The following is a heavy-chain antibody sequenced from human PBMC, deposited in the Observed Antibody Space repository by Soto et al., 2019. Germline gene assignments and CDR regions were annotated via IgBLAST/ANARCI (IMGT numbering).Heavy chain of an antibody. CDR2: IYYSGST. Sequence: QVQLQESGPGLVKPTETLSLTCTVSGGSVSSGSYYWSWIRQPPGKGLEWIGYIYYSGSTNYNPSLKSRVTISVDTSKNQCSLKLSSVTASDTAVYYCARMAAVAAFWGQGTLVTVSS. CDR3: ARMAAVAAF. CDR1: GGSVSSGSYY. D-gene: IGHD6-19*01. J-gene: IGHJ4*02. V-gene: IGHV4-61*01.